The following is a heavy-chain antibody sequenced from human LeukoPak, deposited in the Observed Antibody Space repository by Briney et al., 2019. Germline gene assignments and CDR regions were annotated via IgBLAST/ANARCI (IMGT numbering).Heavy chain of an antibody. V-gene: IGHV3-33*06. Sequence: GGSLRLSCAASGFTFNTYGMHWVRQAPGKGLEWVAVIWFDGTHKYYSDSVKGRLTISRDNSKNTLYLEMSSQRVEDTAVYYCAKSNSESQTSVGNWGQGTLVTVSS. J-gene: IGHJ4*02. CDR2: IWFDGTHK. D-gene: IGHD1-26*01. CDR3: AKSNSESQTSVGN. CDR1: GFTFNTYG.